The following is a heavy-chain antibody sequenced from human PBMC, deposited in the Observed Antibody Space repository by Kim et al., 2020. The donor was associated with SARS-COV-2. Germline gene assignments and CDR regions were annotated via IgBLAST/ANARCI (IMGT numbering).Heavy chain of an antibody. D-gene: IGHD6-13*01. CDR1: GFTFSSYD. CDR3: ARGQQLDPFDI. J-gene: IGHJ3*02. Sequence: GGSLRLSCAASGFTFSSYDMHWVRQATGKGLEWVSAIGTAGDTYYPGSVKGRFTISRENAKNSLYLQMNSLRAGDTAVYYCARGQQLDPFDIWGQGTMVTVSS. V-gene: IGHV3-13*04. CDR2: IGTAGDT.